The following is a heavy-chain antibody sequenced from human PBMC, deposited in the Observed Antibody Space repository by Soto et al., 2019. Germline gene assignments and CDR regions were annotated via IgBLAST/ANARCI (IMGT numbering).Heavy chain of an antibody. V-gene: IGHV3-23*01. CDR3: ARVGRIWFGEYN. D-gene: IGHD3-10*01. Sequence: GSLRVSCAASGXTVSSYSMSWVRQAPGKGLEWVSAISGSGGSTYYADYVKGRFTISRDNSKNQFSLKLSSVTAADTAVYYCARVGRIWFGEYNWGQGTLGTVS. CDR1: GXTVSSYS. J-gene: IGHJ4*02. CDR2: ISGSGGST.